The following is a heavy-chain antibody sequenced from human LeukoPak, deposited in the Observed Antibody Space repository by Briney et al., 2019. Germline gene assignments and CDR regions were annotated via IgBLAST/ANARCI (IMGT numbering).Heavy chain of an antibody. Sequence: SETLSLTCSVSGYSISSDYYWGWIRQPPGKGLEWIGSIYHSGSTYYNPSLKSRVTISVDTSKNQFSLKLSSVTAADTAVYYCAREVEGAGTGDDAFDIWGQGTMVTVSS. CDR3: AREVEGAGTGDDAFDI. J-gene: IGHJ3*02. V-gene: IGHV4-38-2*02. CDR2: IYHSGST. D-gene: IGHD1-1*01. CDR1: GYSISSDYY.